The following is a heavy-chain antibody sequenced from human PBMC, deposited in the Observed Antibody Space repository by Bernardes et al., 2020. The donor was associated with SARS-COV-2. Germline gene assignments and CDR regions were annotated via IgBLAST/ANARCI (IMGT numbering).Heavy chain of an antibody. J-gene: IGHJ4*02. Sequence: SETLSLTCAVYGGSFSGYYWSWIRQPPGKGLEWIGEINHSGSTNYNPSLKSRVTISVDTSKNQFSLKLSSVTAADTAVYYCARVNLGELSSDYWGQGTLVTVSS. D-gene: IGHD3-16*02. V-gene: IGHV4-34*01. CDR1: GGSFSGYY. CDR2: INHSGST. CDR3: ARVNLGELSSDY.